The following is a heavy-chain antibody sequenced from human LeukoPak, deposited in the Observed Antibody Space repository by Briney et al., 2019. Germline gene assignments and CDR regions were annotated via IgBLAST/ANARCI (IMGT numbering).Heavy chain of an antibody. CDR2: ISSSSSYI. V-gene: IGHV3-21*04. Sequence: GGSLRLSCAASGFTFSSYSMNWVPQAPGKGLEWVSSISSSSSYIYYADSVKGRFTISRDNAKNSLYLQMNSLRAEDTAVYFCAKRGVVIRVILVGFHKEAYYFDSWGQGALVTVSS. D-gene: IGHD3-22*01. CDR3: AKRGVVIRVILVGFHKEAYYFDS. J-gene: IGHJ4*02. CDR1: GFTFSSYS.